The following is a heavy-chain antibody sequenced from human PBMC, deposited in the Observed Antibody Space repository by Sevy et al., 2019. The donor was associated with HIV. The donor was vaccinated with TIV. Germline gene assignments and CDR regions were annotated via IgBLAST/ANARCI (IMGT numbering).Heavy chain of an antibody. Sequence: ASVKVSWQASGYTFSNYGVTWVRQAPGQGLEWMGWISGYNGNTKYAQKFQDRVIMTTDTATSTAYMELRSLRSDETAVYYCVRDESFSLIVVDPDYWGQGTLVTVSS. D-gene: IGHD3-22*01. CDR3: VRDESFSLIVVDPDY. V-gene: IGHV1-18*01. CDR1: GYTFSNYG. CDR2: ISGYNGNT. J-gene: IGHJ4*02.